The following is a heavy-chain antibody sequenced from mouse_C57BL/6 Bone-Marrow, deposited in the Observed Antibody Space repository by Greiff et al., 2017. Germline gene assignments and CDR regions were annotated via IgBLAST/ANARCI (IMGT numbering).Heavy chain of an antibody. Sequence: QVQLQQSGAELVRPGASVTLSCKASGYTFTDYEMHWVKQTPVHGLEWIGAIDPETGGTAYNQKFKGKAILTADKSSSTAYMELRSLTSEDSAVYYGTRYYYGSGSYWYFDVWGTGTTVTVSS. V-gene: IGHV1-15*01. CDR1: GYTFTDYE. CDR2: IDPETGGT. D-gene: IGHD1-1*01. J-gene: IGHJ1*03. CDR3: TRYYYGSGSYWYFDV.